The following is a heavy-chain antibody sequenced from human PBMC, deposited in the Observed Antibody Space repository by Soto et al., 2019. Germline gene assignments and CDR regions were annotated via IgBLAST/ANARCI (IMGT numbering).Heavy chain of an antibody. CDR1: GFSFGHFW. D-gene: IGHD3-10*01. Sequence: EVQLVESGGDLVQPGGSLRLSCVASGFSFGHFWMRWVRQAPGKGLEWVANMKGDGTMINHAASVRGRFTISRHNPKNALYLYMTGRRAEDTALYSGARELSWSGRDYWGQGTLVTVSS. J-gene: IGHJ4*02. CDR2: MKGDGTMI. CDR3: ARELSWSGRDY. V-gene: IGHV3-7*01.